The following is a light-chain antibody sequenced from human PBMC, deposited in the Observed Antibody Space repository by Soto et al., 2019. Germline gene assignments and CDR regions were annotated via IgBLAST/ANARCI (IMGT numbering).Light chain of an antibody. J-gene: IGKJ1*01. V-gene: IGKV1-12*01. CDR1: QVISSW. CDR3: QQYNSDWWT. CDR2: KAS. Sequence: DIQMTQSPSSVSASVGDTVTITCRASQVISSWLAWYQHKPGRAPKLLIYKASNLQPGVPSRFSGSGSEADYTFTISSLQPDDFATYYCQQYNSDWWTFGQGTKVDI.